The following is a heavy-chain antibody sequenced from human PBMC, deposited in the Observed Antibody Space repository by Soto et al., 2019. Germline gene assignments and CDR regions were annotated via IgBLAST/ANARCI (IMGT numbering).Heavy chain of an antibody. Sequence: QVQLVQSGAEVKNPGASVKVSCKASGYTFTRYGIGWARQAPGQGLEWMGWINTYNGNTNYAQNDQGRVTLTTDTSTSTAYRERRSLRSNDTAIYYCAMVDVYVTPSPQDVWGQGTTVIVSS. CDR1: GYTFTRYG. CDR2: INTYNGNT. CDR3: AMVDVYVTPSPQDV. J-gene: IGHJ6*02. D-gene: IGHD3-16*01. V-gene: IGHV1-18*01.